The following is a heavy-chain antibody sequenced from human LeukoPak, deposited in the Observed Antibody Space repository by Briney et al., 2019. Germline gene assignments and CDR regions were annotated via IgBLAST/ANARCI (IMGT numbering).Heavy chain of an antibody. J-gene: IGHJ4*02. Sequence: PGGSLRLSCAASGFTFSSYAMHWVRQAPGKGLGWVAVISYDESNKYYADSVKGRFTISRDNSKNTLYLQMNSLRAEDTAVYYCARAWTGYYDSSESGFCLDYWGQGTLVTVSS. CDR3: ARAWTGYYDSSESGFCLDY. CDR2: ISYDESNK. CDR1: GFTFSSYA. V-gene: IGHV3-30-3*01. D-gene: IGHD3-22*01.